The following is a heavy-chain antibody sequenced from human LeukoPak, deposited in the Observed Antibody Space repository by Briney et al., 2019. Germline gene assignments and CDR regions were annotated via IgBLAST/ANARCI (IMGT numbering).Heavy chain of an antibody. Sequence: GGSLRLSCAASGFTFSRYGMHWVRQAPGKGLEWVAFIRYDGSNKYYAASVKGRFTISRDNSKNTLYLQMNSLRAEDTAVYYCAKGGSMVGVTRYFDYWGQGTLVTVSS. CDR2: IRYDGSNK. CDR1: GFTFSRYG. J-gene: IGHJ4*02. D-gene: IGHD1-26*01. V-gene: IGHV3-30*02. CDR3: AKGGSMVGVTRYFDY.